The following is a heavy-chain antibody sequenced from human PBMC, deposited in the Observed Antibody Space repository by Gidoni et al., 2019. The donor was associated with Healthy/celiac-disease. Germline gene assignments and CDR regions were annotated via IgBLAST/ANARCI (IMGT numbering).Heavy chain of an antibody. CDR1: GFTFSSYA. Sequence: EVQLLESGGGLVQPGGSLRLSCAASGFTFSSYAMSGVRQAPGKGLEWVSAISGSGGSTYYADSVKGRFTISRDNSKNTLYLQMNSLRAEDTAVYYCAKDQYDFWSGYYTWGGDYWGQGTLVTVSS. D-gene: IGHD3-3*01. CDR3: AKDQYDFWSGYYTWGGDY. CDR2: ISGSGGST. V-gene: IGHV3-23*01. J-gene: IGHJ4*02.